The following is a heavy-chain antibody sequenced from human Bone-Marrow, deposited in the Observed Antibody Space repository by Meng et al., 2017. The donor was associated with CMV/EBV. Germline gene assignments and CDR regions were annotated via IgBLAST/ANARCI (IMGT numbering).Heavy chain of an antibody. CDR2: IYHSGST. V-gene: IGHV4-38-2*02. Sequence: SETLSLTCTVSGASISTRYYWGWIRQPPGKGLEWIGSIYHSGSTYNNPSLESRVTISVDTSKNQFSLKLSSVTAADTAVYYCARTAYCGGDCYAVKLWGQGTMVTVSS. CDR1: GASISTRYY. CDR3: ARTAYCGGDCYAVKL. D-gene: IGHD2-21*01. J-gene: IGHJ3*01.